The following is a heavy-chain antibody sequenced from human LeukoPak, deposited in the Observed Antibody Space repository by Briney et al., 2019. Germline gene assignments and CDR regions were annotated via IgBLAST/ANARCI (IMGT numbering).Heavy chain of an antibody. D-gene: IGHD3-22*01. CDR3: ARLRRNTDSSGFFYYYDY. Sequence: GGSLRLSCAASGFSFSSYSFNWVRQAPGKGLEWVSSINTVSSYIYYADSLKGRFTISRDNAKNSVYLQMDSRRAEDSAVYYCARLRRNTDSSGFFYYYDYWGQGTLVTVSS. V-gene: IGHV3-21*06. CDR1: GFSFSSYS. CDR2: INTVSSYI. J-gene: IGHJ4*02.